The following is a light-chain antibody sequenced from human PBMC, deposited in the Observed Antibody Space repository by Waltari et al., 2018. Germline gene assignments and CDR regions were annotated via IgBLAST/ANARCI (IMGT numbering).Light chain of an antibody. CDR1: SGDVDVYTS. V-gene: IGLV2-14*03. J-gene: IGLJ2*01. CDR3: SSYTSSDTHVV. Sequence: QSALTQPASVSGSPGQSITLTCTVTSGDVDVYTSLAWYQHHPGNVPKLILYDVSNRPSEVSHRFSVSRSGNTASLTISGVQADDEADYYCSSYTSSDTHVVFGGGTKLTVL. CDR2: DVS.